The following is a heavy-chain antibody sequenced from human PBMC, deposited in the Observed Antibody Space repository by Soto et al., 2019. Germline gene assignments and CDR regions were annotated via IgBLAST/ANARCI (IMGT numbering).Heavy chain of an antibody. Sequence: QVQLVQSGGEVKKPGSSVKVSCKASGGTFSSYAISWVRQAPREGLEWMGGIIPIFGTANYAQKFQGRVTITADASMSTAYMELSSLRSEDTAVYYCARVVTVVKSFHYWYFDLWGRGTLVTVSS. V-gene: IGHV1-69*12. CDR3: ARVVTVVKSFHYWYFDL. D-gene: IGHD2-15*01. CDR1: GGTFSSYA. CDR2: IIPIFGTA. J-gene: IGHJ2*01.